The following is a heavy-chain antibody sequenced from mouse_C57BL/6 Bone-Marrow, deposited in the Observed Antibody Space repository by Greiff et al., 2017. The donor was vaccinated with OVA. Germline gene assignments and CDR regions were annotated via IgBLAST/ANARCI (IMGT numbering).Heavy chain of an antibody. CDR2: ISYDGSN. J-gene: IGHJ2*01. CDR1: GYSITSGYY. Sequence: EVKLVESGPGLVKPSQSLSLTCSVTGYSITSGYYWNWIRQFPGNKLEWMGYISYDGSNNYNPSLKNRISITRDTSKNQFFLKLNSVTTEDTATYYGARGYSNYGDYFDYGGQGTTLTVAS. CDR3: ARGYSNYGDYFDY. D-gene: IGHD2-5*01. V-gene: IGHV3-6*01.